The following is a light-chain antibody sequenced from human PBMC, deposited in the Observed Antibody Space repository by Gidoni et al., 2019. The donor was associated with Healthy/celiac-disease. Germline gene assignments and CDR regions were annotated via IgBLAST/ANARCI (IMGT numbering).Light chain of an antibody. CDR1: SSDVGGYNY. CDR3: SSYTSSSTLLYV. CDR2: DVS. V-gene: IGLV2-14*01. Sequence: QSALPQPASVSGPPGQSLTISCTGTSSDVGGYNYVSWYQQHPGKAPKLMIYDVSNRPSGVSNRFSGSKSGNTASLTISGLQAEDEADYYCSSYTSSSTLLYVFGTGTKVTVL. J-gene: IGLJ1*01.